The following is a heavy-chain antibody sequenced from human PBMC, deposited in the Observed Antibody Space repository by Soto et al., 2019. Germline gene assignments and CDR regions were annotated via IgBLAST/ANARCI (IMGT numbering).Heavy chain of an antibody. CDR2: IYYSGST. V-gene: IGHV4-30-4*01. D-gene: IGHD1-1*01. J-gene: IGHJ5*02. Sequence: SETLSLTCTVSGGSISSGDYYWSWIRQPPGKGLEWIGYIYYSGSTYYNPSLKSRVTISVDTSKNQFSLKLSSVTAADTAVYYCARVEEEPRNINWFDPWGQGTLVTVSS. CDR3: ARVEEEPRNINWFDP. CDR1: GGSISSGDYY.